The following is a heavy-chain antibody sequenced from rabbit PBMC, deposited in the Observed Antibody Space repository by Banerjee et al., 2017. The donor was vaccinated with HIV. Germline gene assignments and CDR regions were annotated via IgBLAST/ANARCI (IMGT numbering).Heavy chain of an antibody. CDR2: INTSSGDT. CDR1: GFSFSNGYV. V-gene: IGHV1S45*01. D-gene: IGHD7-1*01. Sequence: QEQLEESGGDLVKPEGSLTLTCTASGFSFSNGYVMCWVRQAPGKGLEWIACINTSSGDTVYATWAKGRFTISKASWTTVTLQMTSLTAADTATHFCARDRDGDAGYGSLALWGPGTLVTVS. CDR3: ARDRDGDAGYGSLAL. J-gene: IGHJ4*01.